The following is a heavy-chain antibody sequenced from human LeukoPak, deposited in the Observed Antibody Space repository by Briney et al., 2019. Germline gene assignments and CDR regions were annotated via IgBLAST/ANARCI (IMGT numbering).Heavy chain of an antibody. CDR1: GFTFSSYD. J-gene: IGHJ3*02. CDR2: IDTAGDT. CDR3: ARDSTGENVFDI. V-gene: IGHV3-13*04. D-gene: IGHD1-1*01. Sequence: PGGSLRLSCAASGFTFSSYDMHWVRQATGKGLEWVSAIDTAGDTYYPGSVKGRFTISRENAKNSLYLQMNSLRAGDTAVYYCARDSTGENVFDIGGQGTMVTVSS.